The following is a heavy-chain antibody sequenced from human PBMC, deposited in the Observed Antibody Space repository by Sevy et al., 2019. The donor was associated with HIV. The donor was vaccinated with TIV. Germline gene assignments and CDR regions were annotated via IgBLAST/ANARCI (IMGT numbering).Heavy chain of an antibody. D-gene: IGHD3-9*01. V-gene: IGHV6-1*01. CDR3: SGALRYSSFNWFDP. CDR2: TYYRSKWYN. CDR1: GDSVSSNSAA. Sequence: SQTLSLTCAISGDSVSSNSAAWNWIRQSPSRGLEWLGRTYYRSKWYNDYAVSVKSRITINPDISTNQFSLLLNSVTPEDTAVYYCSGALRYSSFNWFDPWGQGTLVTVSS. J-gene: IGHJ5*02.